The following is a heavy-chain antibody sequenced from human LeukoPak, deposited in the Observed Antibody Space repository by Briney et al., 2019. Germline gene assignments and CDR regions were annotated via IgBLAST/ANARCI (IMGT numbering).Heavy chain of an antibody. D-gene: IGHD6-25*01. CDR3: AREVFEGQRQSDAFDV. CDR1: GFTFSSHW. CDR2: VNGPGDWT. Sequence: PGGSLRLSCAASGFTFSSHWMHWVRQAPGEGLVWVSRVNGPGDWTHYADSVRGRFIISRDNAENTISLQMNNLRAEDTAVYFYAREVFEGQRQSDAFDVWGQGTMVTVSS. J-gene: IGHJ3*01. V-gene: IGHV3-74*01.